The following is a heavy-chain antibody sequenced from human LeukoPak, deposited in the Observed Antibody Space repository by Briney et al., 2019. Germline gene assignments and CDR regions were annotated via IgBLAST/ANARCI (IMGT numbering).Heavy chain of an antibody. V-gene: IGHV3-48*01. Sequence: GGSLRLSCETSGFISSVFSMNWVRQAPGKGLEWVSFISGTRDIIYYADSVKGRFTISRDNSKYTLHLQMSSLRADDTAVYYCVKGINSGTYYYFDFWGQGTLVTVSS. D-gene: IGHD1-26*01. CDR1: GFISSVFS. CDR2: ISGTRDII. J-gene: IGHJ4*02. CDR3: VKGINSGTYYYFDF.